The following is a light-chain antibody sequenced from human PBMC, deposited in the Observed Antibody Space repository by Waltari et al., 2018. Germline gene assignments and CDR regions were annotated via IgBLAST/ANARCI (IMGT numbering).Light chain of an antibody. CDR2: AAS. CDR1: QSIASY. Sequence: DIQMTQSPSSLSGSVGDRVTISCRASQSIASYLHWYQQKPGKAPDLLIYAASSLQSGVPSRFSGSGSGTDFTLIISSLQPDDFATYYCQQSYNTPPTFGQGTRVEI. V-gene: IGKV1-39*01. J-gene: IGKJ1*01. CDR3: QQSYNTPPT.